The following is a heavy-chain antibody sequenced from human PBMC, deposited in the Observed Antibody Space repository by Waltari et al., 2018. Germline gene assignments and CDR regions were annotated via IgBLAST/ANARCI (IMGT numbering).Heavy chain of an antibody. Sequence: QVQLVQSGAEVKKPGASVKVSCKASGSTFTGYYLHRLRQAPGQGLEWMGWINPNSGGTNYAQKFQGRVTMTRDTSISTAYMELSRLRSDDTAVYYCARGYYGSGSYYPFDYWGQGTLVTVSS. V-gene: IGHV1-2*02. CDR1: GSTFTGYY. D-gene: IGHD3-10*01. J-gene: IGHJ4*02. CDR2: INPNSGGT. CDR3: ARGYYGSGSYYPFDY.